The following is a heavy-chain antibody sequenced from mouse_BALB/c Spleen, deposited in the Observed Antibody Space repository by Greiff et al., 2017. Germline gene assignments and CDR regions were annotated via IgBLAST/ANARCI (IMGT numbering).Heavy chain of an antibody. V-gene: IGHV5-6*01. Sequence: EVQVVESGGDLVKPGGSLKLSCAASGFTFSSYGMSWVRQTPDKRLEWVATISSGGSYTYYPDSVKGRFTISRDNAKNTLYLQMSSLKSEDTAMYYCARHGDGNYGSYWYFDVWGAGTTVTVSS. D-gene: IGHD2-1*01. CDR2: ISSGGSYT. J-gene: IGHJ1*01. CDR3: ARHGDGNYGSYWYFDV. CDR1: GFTFSSYG.